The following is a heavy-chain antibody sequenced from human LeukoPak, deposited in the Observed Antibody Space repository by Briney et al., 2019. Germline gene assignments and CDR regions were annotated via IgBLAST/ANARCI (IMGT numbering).Heavy chain of an antibody. Sequence: GGSLRLSCAASGFTFTTYWMSWVRQAPGKGLEWVANIKQDGTEKYYVDSVKGRFTISRDNAKNSLYLQMNSLRAEDMALYYCAKVSSGWYYFDYWGQGTLVTVSS. V-gene: IGHV3-7*03. J-gene: IGHJ4*02. D-gene: IGHD6-19*01. CDR1: GFTFTTYW. CDR2: IKQDGTEK. CDR3: AKVSSGWYYFDY.